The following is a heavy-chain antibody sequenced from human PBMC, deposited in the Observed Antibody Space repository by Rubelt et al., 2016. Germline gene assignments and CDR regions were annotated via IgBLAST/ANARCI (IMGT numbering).Heavy chain of an antibody. CDR2: IYPGDSDT. CDR1: GYSFTSYW. J-gene: IGHJ3*02. D-gene: IGHD1-26*01. Sequence: EVQLVQSGAEVKKPGESLKISCKGSGYSFTSYWIGWVRQMPGKGLEWMGIIYPGDSDTRYSPSFQGQGTTSAAKSTRTAYLQWSSRKASDTAMYYCARHGQVQSGDAFDIWGQGTMVTVSS. V-gene: IGHV5-51*01. CDR3: ARHGQVQSGDAFDI.